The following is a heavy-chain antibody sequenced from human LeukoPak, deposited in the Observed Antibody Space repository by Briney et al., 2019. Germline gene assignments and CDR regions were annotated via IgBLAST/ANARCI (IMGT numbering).Heavy chain of an antibody. V-gene: IGHV3-30-3*01. CDR3: ARDLGSYASGSRPYGMDV. D-gene: IGHD6-19*01. CDR2: ISYGGNNK. Sequence: SGGSLRLSCTASGFTFSSNAIHWVRQAPGKGLEWVAVISYGGNNKYYADSVKGRFTISRDNSKSTMYLQINSLRGDDTGLYYCARDLGSYASGSRPYGMDVWGQGTTVTVSS. J-gene: IGHJ6*02. CDR1: GFTFSSNA.